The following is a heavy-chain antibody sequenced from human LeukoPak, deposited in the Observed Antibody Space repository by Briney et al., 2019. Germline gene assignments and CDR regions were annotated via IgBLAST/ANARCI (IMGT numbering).Heavy chain of an antibody. CDR1: GFTLSTNA. D-gene: IGHD2-15*01. J-gene: IGHJ4*02. CDR2: ISGSGAST. CDR3: ARDSLDCSGGSCHEYEYYFDY. V-gene: IGHV3-23*01. Sequence: PGGSLRLSCLTSGFTLSTNAMSWVRQAPGKGLEWISGISGSGASTYYADSVKGRFTISRDNAKNSLYLQMNSLRAEDMAVYYCARDSLDCSGGSCHEYEYYFDYWGQGTLVTVSS.